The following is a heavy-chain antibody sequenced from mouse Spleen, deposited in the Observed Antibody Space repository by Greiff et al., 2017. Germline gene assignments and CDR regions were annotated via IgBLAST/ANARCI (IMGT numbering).Heavy chain of an antibody. V-gene: IGHV5-12*01. Sequence: EVQRVESGGGLVQPGGSLKLSCAASGFTFSDYYMYWVRQTPEKRLEWVAYISNGGGSTYYPDTVKGRFTISRDNAKNTLYLQMSRLKSEDTAMYYCARRGNWDVRGYAMDYWGQGTSVTVSS. D-gene: IGHD4-1*01. CDR2: ISNGGGST. CDR1: GFTFSDYY. J-gene: IGHJ4*01. CDR3: ARRGNWDVRGYAMDY.